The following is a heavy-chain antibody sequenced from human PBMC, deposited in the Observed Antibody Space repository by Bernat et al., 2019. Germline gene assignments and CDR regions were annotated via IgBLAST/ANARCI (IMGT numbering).Heavy chain of an antibody. CDR3: ATNYYYMDV. V-gene: IGHV3-30*03. Sequence: QVQLVESGGGVVQPGRSLRLSCAASGFTFSSSGMHWVRQAPGKGLEWVAVISYDGSNKYYADSVKGRFTNSRDNSKNTLYLQMNSLRAEDTAAYYCATNYYYMDVWGKGTKVTVS. J-gene: IGHJ6*03. CDR2: ISYDGSNK. D-gene: IGHD1-1*01. CDR1: GFTFSSSG.